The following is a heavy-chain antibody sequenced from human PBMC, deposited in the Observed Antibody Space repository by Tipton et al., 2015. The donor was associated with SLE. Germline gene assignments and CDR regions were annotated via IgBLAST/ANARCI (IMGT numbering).Heavy chain of an antibody. CDR2: IYYSGST. V-gene: IGHV4-59*01. CDR3: ARARVAADRLYYFDY. CDR1: GETSRDYF. J-gene: IGHJ4*02. Sequence: TLSLTCAVYGETSRDYFWSWIRQPPGKGLEWIGCIYYSGSTNYNPSLKSRVTISVDTSKNQFSLKLSSVTAADTAVYYCARARVAADRLYYFDYWGQGTLVTVSS. D-gene: IGHD6-25*01.